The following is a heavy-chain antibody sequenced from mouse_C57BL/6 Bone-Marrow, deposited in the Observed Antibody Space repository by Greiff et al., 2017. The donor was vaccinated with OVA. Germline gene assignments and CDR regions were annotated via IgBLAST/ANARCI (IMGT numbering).Heavy chain of an antibody. CDR3: ARTLVAIYWYFDV. V-gene: IGHV1-22*01. CDR1: GYTFTDYN. J-gene: IGHJ1*03. D-gene: IGHD1-1*01. Sequence: EVHLVESGPELVKPGASVKMSCKASGYTFTDYNMHWVKQSHGKSLEWIGYINPNNGGTSYNQKFKGKATLTVNKSSSTAYMELRSLTSEDSAVYYCARTLVAIYWYFDVWGTGTTVTVSS. CDR2: INPNNGGT.